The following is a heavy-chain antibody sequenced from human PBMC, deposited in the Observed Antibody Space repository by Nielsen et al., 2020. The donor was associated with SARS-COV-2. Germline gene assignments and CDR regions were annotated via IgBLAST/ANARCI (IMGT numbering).Heavy chain of an antibody. J-gene: IGHJ3*02. V-gene: IGHV1-46*01. Sequence: ASVKVSCKASEFRFTNYFINWVRQAPAQGLEWMASINPSGNNTHSAQKFQGRVTVTRDTSTSTVYMELSSLRSEDSAVYFCARAYCGSTTCYRHAFDIWGQGTLVTVSS. D-gene: IGHD2-2*01. CDR1: EFRFTNYF. CDR3: ARAYCGSTTCYRHAFDI. CDR2: INPSGNNT.